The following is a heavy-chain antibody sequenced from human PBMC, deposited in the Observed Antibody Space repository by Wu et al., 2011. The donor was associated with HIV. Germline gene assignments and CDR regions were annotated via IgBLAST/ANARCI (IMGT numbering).Heavy chain of an antibody. CDR1: GGTFSSYA. J-gene: IGHJ6*03. V-gene: IGHV1-69*14. CDR2: LIPMFGTA. D-gene: IGHD3-22*01. Sequence: QVQLVQSGAEVKKPGSSVKVSCKASGGTFSSYAISWVRQAPGQGLEWMGGLIPMFGTANYAQKFQGRVTIIAGKSTSTAHMELSSLRSEDTAVYYCARNNYDNRGYYPGYYYYMDVWGKGTTVTVSS. CDR3: ARNNYDNRGYYPGYYYYMDV.